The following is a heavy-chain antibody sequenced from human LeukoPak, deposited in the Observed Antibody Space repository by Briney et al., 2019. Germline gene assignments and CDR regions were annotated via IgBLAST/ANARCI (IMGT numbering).Heavy chain of an antibody. CDR2: IYSGGST. D-gene: IGHD3-3*01. V-gene: IGHV3-66*02. Sequence: GGSLRLPCAASGFTVSSNYMSWVRQAPGKGLEWVSVIYSGGSTYYADSVKGRFTISRDNSKNTLYLQMNSLRAEDTAVYYCARDSHTYYDFWSGYRGDAFDIWGQGTMVTVSS. J-gene: IGHJ3*02. CDR1: GFTVSSNY. CDR3: ARDSHTYYDFWSGYRGDAFDI.